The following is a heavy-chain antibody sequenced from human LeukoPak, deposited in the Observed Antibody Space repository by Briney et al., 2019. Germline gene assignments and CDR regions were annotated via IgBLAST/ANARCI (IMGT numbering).Heavy chain of an antibody. V-gene: IGHV3-11*04. J-gene: IGHJ4*02. D-gene: IGHD7-27*01. CDR3: ASTWVSASFDY. CDR1: GFTFSDYY. CDR2: ISSSGSTI. Sequence: GGSLRLSCAASGFTFSDYYMSWIRQAPGKGLEWVSYISSSGSTIYYADSVKGRFTIPRDNAKNSLYLQMNSLRAEDTAVYYCASTWVSASFDYWGQGTLVTVSS.